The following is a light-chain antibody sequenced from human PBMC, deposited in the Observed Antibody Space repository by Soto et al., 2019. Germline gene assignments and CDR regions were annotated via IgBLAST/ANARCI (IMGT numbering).Light chain of an antibody. J-gene: IGKJ2*01. Sequence: DIQMTQSPSTLSASVGDRVTITCRASQSISSWLAWYQQKPGKAPKLLIYDASSLESGVPLRFSDSGSGTEFTLTISSLQPDDFATYYCQQYNSYTYTFGQGTKLEIK. CDR2: DAS. CDR1: QSISSW. V-gene: IGKV1-5*01. CDR3: QQYNSYTYT.